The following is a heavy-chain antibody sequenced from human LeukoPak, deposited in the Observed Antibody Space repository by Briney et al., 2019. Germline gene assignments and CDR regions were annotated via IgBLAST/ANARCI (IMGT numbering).Heavy chain of an antibody. J-gene: IGHJ4*02. CDR3: ARDLRVGYCSSTSCYAPGLDY. V-gene: IGHV3-30*04. CDR2: ISYDGSNK. Sequence: GGSLRLSCAASGFTFSSYAMHWVRQAPGKGLEWVAVISYDGSNKYYADSVKGRFTISRDNSKNTLYLQMNSLRAEDTAVYYCARDLRVGYCSSTSCYAPGLDYWGQGTLVTVSS. D-gene: IGHD2-2*01. CDR1: GFTFSSYA.